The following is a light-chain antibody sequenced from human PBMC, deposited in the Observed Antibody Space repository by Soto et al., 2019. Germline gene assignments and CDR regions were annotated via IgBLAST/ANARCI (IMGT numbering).Light chain of an antibody. CDR2: DVT. Sequence: QSALTQPRSVSGSTGQSVTISCSGTSSDVGGYNYVSWYQQHPGRAPKPMIYDVTQQPSGVPDRLSGSKSGNTASLTISGLQAEDEADYYCCSYAGSYTWVFGGGTKLTVL. J-gene: IGLJ3*02. CDR1: SSDVGGYNY. CDR3: CSYAGSYTWV. V-gene: IGLV2-11*01.